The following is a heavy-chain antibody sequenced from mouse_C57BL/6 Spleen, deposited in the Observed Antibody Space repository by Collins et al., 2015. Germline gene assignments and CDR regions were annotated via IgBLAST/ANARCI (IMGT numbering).Heavy chain of an antibody. Sequence: VKQRPGQGLEWIGRIHPSDSDTNYNQKFKGKATLTVDKSSSTAYMQLSSLTSEDSAVYYCAISDYDRVAYWGQGTLVTVSA. D-gene: IGHD2-4*01. CDR3: AISDYDRVAY. V-gene: IGHV1-74*01. J-gene: IGHJ3*01. CDR2: IHPSDSDT.